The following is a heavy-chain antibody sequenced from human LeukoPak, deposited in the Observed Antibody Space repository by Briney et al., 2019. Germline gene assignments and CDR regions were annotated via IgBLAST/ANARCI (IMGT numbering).Heavy chain of an antibody. V-gene: IGHV3-9*01. J-gene: IGHJ4*02. CDR3: AKAPGGIVGY. Sequence: GGSLRLSCAASGFTFDDYAMHWVRQAPGKGLEWVSGISWNSGSIGYADSVKGRFTISRDNAKNSLYLQMNSLRADDTAVYYCAKAPGGIVGYWGQGTLVTVSS. CDR2: ISWNSGSI. CDR1: GFTFDDYA. D-gene: IGHD3-16*01.